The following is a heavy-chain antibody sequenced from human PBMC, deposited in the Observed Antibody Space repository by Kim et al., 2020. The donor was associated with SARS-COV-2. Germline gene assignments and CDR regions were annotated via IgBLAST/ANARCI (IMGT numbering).Heavy chain of an antibody. Sequence: SVKGRFTISRDNAKNSLYLQMNSLRAEDTALYYCAKVVVAAKFFADAFDIWGQGTMVTVSS. D-gene: IGHD2-15*01. J-gene: IGHJ3*02. CDR3: AKVVVAAKFFADAFDI. V-gene: IGHV3-9*01.